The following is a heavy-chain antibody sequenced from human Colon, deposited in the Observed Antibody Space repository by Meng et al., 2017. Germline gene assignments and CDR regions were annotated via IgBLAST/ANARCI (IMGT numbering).Heavy chain of an antibody. V-gene: IGHV7-4-1*02. CDR1: GYTFTSYA. D-gene: IGHD5-18*01. Sequence: ASVKVSCKASGYTFTSYAMNRVRQAPGQGLEWMGWINTNTGNPTYAQGFTGRFVFSLDTSVSTAYLQISSLKAEDTAVYYCARVNVDTAMVAHPYYFDYWGQGTLVTVSS. CDR2: INTNTGNP. J-gene: IGHJ4*02. CDR3: ARVNVDTAMVAHPYYFDY.